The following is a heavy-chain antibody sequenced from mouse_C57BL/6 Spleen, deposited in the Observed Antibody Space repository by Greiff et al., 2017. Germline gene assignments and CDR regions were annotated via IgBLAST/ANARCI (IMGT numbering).Heavy chain of an antibody. Sequence: VQLQESGAELMKPGASVKLSCKATGYTFTGYWIEWVKQRPGHGLEWIGEILPGSGSTNYNEKFKGKATFTADTSSNTAYMQLSSLTTEDSAIYYCARRTGYYGNYDWYFDVWGTGTTVTVSS. V-gene: IGHV1-9*01. CDR2: ILPGSGST. CDR3: ARRTGYYGNYDWYFDV. D-gene: IGHD2-1*01. J-gene: IGHJ1*03. CDR1: GYTFTGYW.